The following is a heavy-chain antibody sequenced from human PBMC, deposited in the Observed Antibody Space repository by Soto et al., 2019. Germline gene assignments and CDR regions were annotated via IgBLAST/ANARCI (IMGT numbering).Heavy chain of an antibody. J-gene: IGHJ6*02. CDR1: GGTFSSYA. D-gene: IGHD2-2*01. Sequence: SVKVSCKASGGTFSSYAISWVRQAPGQGLEWMGGIIPIFGTANYAQKFQGRVTITADESTSTAYMELSSLRSEDTAVYYCASTFLEYCSSTSCYSGGMDVWGQGATVTVSS. CDR3: ASTFLEYCSSTSCYSGGMDV. CDR2: IIPIFGTA. V-gene: IGHV1-69*13.